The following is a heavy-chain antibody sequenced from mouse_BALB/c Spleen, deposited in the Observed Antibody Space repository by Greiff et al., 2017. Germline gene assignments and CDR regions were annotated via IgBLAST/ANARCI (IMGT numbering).Heavy chain of an antibody. CDR2: ISSGGST. Sequence: EVKLMESGGGLVKPGGSLKLSCAASGFTFSSYAMSWVRETPEKRLEWVASISSGGSTYYPDSVKGRFTISRDNARNILYLQMSSLRSEDTAMYYCARRDGSSSWFAYWGQGTLVTVSA. J-gene: IGHJ3*01. CDR1: GFTFSSYA. V-gene: IGHV5-6-5*01. D-gene: IGHD1-1*01. CDR3: ARRDGSSSWFAY.